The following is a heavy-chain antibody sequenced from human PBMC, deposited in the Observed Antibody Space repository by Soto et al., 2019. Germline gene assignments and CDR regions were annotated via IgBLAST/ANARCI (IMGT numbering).Heavy chain of an antibody. Sequence: ASVKVSCKASGYTFTSYVISWVRHAPGQGLEWMGWISPYNGNTNYAQKLQGRVTMTTDTSTSTAYMELRSLRSDDTAVYYCARGGLGYCSGGSCPKSWFDPWGQGTLVTVSS. CDR2: ISPYNGNT. D-gene: IGHD2-15*01. CDR3: ARGGLGYCSGGSCPKSWFDP. V-gene: IGHV1-18*01. CDR1: GYTFTSYV. J-gene: IGHJ5*02.